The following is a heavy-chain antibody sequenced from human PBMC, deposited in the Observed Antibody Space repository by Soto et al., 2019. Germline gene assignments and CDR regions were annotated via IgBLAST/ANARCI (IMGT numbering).Heavy chain of an antibody. Sequence: SVKVSCKASGYTFTNYGISWVRQAPGQGLEWMGGIIPIFGTANYAQKFQGRVTITADESTSTAYMELSSLRSEDTAVYYCARDYYDSSGYSAWGFRIHGPQYNWFDPWGQGTLVTVSS. V-gene: IGHV1-69*13. CDR2: IIPIFGTA. CDR3: ARDYYDSSGYSAWGFRIHGPQYNWFDP. J-gene: IGHJ5*02. D-gene: IGHD3-22*01. CDR1: GYTFTNYG.